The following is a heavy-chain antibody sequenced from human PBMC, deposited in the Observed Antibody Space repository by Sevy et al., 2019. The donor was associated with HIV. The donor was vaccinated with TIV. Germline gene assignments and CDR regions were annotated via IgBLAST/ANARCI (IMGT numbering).Heavy chain of an antibody. J-gene: IGHJ4*02. CDR1: GYIVTELS. D-gene: IGHD3-22*01. CDR3: ATDSVLLKGRYYDSSGYYLHY. Sequence: ASVKVSCKVSGYIVTELSMHWVRQAPGKGLEWMGGSDPEDGETIYAQKFQGRVTMTEDTSTDTAYMDLSSLRSEDTAVYYCATDSVLLKGRYYDSSGYYLHYWGQGTLVTVSS. V-gene: IGHV1-24*01. CDR2: SDPEDGET.